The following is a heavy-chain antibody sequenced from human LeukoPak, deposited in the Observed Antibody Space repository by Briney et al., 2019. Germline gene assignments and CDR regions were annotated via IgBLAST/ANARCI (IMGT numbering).Heavy chain of an antibody. V-gene: IGHV3-7*01. CDR2: IKQDGSEA. D-gene: IGHD6-13*01. J-gene: IGHJ3*02. Sequence: GGSLRLSCAATGFTFSTYWMNWVRQAPGKGLEWVADIKQDGSEAYYVDSVKGRFTISRDNAGNSLYLQMSSLTAEDTAVYFCARPRPEEGHSNSRYRAFDIWGQGTMVTVSS. CDR3: ARPRPEEGHSNSRYRAFDI. CDR1: GFTFSTYW.